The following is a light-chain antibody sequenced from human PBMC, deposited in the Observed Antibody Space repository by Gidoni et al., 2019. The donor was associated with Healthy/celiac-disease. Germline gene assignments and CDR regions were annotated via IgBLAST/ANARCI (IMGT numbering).Light chain of an antibody. CDR3: QQYNNWPGT. Sequence: EIVMTQSPATLSVSPGERATLSCRASQSVSSNLAWYQQKPGQAPRLLIYGASTRATGIPARFSGSGSGKEFTLTISSLQYEDLAVYYCQQYNNWPGTFGQGTKVEIK. CDR1: QSVSSN. V-gene: IGKV3-15*01. CDR2: GAS. J-gene: IGKJ1*01.